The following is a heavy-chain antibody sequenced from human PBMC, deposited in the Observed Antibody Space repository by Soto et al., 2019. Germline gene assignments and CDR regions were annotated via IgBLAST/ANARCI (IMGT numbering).Heavy chain of an antibody. CDR2: INHSGST. CDR3: ARGGGYSGYDDLGYYYYYGMDV. Sequence: SETLSLTCAVYGGSFSGYYWSWIRQPPGKGLEWIGEINHSGSTNYNPSLKSRVTISVDTSKNQFSLKLSSVTAADTAVYYCARGGGYSGYDDLGYYYYYGMDVWGQGTTVTVSS. CDR1: GGSFSGYY. J-gene: IGHJ6*02. D-gene: IGHD5-12*01. V-gene: IGHV4-34*01.